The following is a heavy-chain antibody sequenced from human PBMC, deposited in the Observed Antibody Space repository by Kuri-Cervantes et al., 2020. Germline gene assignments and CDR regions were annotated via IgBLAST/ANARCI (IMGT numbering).Heavy chain of an antibody. V-gene: IGHV1-46*01. Sequence: ASVKVSCKASRYTFTSYYMHWVRQAPGQGLEWMGIINPSGGSTSYAQKFQGRVTMTRDTSTSTVYMELSSLRSEDTAVYYCARDSGTVTTGSYYYYGMGVWGQGTTVTVSS. CDR1: RYTFTSYY. J-gene: IGHJ6*02. CDR2: INPSGGST. D-gene: IGHD4-17*01. CDR3: ARDSGTVTTGSYYYYGMGV.